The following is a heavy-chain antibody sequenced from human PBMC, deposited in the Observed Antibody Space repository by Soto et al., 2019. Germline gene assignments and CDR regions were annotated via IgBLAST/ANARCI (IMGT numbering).Heavy chain of an antibody. D-gene: IGHD2-8*01. CDR3: ARVGYCTNGVCWGAFDI. J-gene: IGHJ3*02. CDR2: IYYSGST. CDR1: GGSISSGGYY. Sequence: SETLSLTCTVSGGSISSGGYYWNWIRQHPGKGLEWIGYIYYSGSTNYNPSLKSRVTISVDTSKNQFSLKLSSVTAADTAVYYCARVGYCTNGVCWGAFDIWGQGTMVTVSS. V-gene: IGHV4-61*08.